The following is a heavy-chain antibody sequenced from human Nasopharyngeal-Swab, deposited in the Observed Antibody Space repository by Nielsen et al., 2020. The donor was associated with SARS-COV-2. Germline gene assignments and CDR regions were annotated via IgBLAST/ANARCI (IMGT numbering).Heavy chain of an antibody. J-gene: IGHJ5*02. D-gene: IGHD3-10*01. CDR2: IYWDDDK. Sequence: SGPTLVKPPQTLTLTCTFSGFSLSTSGVGVGWIRQPPGKALEWLELIYWDDDKRYSPSLKSRLTITKDTSKNQVVLTMTNMDPVDTATYYCAHRHAYGSGSYYNWFDPWGQGTLVTVSS. CDR1: GFSLSTSGVG. V-gene: IGHV2-5*02. CDR3: AHRHAYGSGSYYNWFDP.